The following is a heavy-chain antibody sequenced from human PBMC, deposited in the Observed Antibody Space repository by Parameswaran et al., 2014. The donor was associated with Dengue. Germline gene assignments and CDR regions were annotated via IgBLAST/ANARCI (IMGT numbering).Heavy chain of an antibody. Sequence: WVRQAPGQGLEWMGWISAYNGNTNYAQKLQGRVTMTTDTSTSTAYMELRSLRSDDTAVYYCARDYLAIVAVKEYYYGMDVWGQGTTVTVSS. D-gene: IGHD5-12*01. CDR3: ARDYLAIVAVKEYYYGMDV. V-gene: IGHV1-18*01. CDR2: ISAYNGNT. J-gene: IGHJ6*02.